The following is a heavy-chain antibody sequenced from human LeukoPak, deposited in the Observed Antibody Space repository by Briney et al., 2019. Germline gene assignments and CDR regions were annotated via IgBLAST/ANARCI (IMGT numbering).Heavy chain of an antibody. J-gene: IGHJ4*02. Sequence: GGSLRLSCAASGFTFSSHAMSWVRQAPGKGLEWVSAFSGSGGGTYYADSVKGRFTISRDNSKNTLYLQMNSLRAEDTAVYYCAKGPCGDYFDYWGQGTLVTVSS. D-gene: IGHD4-17*01. V-gene: IGHV3-23*01. CDR3: AKGPCGDYFDY. CDR2: FSGSGGGT. CDR1: GFTFSSHA.